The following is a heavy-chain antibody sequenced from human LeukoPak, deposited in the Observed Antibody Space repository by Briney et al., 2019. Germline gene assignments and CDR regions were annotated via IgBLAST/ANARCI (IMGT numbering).Heavy chain of an antibody. J-gene: IGHJ6*03. V-gene: IGHV4-59*11. CDR1: GGSISSHY. CDR3: ARGLIAYYYMDV. Sequence: PSETLSLTCTVSGGSISSHYWSWVRQPPGKGLEWIGYIYYSGSTNYNPSLKSRVTISVDTSKNQFSLKLSSVTAADTAVYYCARGLIAYYYMDVWGKGTTVTVSS. CDR2: IYYSGST. D-gene: IGHD2/OR15-2a*01.